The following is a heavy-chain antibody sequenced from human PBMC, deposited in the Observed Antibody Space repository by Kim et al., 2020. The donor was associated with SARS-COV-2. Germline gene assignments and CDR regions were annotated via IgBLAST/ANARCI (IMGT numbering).Heavy chain of an antibody. CDR3: TRHTPGYSSSWDSIYYYYGMDV. CDR1: GFTFSGSA. J-gene: IGHJ6*02. Sequence: GGSLRLSCAASGFTFSGSAMHWVRQASGKGLEWVGRIRSKANSYATAYAASVKGRFTISRDDSKNTAYLQMNSLKTEDTAVYYCTRHTPGYSSSWDSIYYYYGMDVWGQGTTVTVSS. D-gene: IGHD6-13*01. CDR2: IRSKANSYAT. V-gene: IGHV3-73*01.